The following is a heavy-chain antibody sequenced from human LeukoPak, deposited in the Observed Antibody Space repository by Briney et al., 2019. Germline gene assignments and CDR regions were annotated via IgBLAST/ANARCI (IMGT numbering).Heavy chain of an antibody. CDR2: MYYSGRS. Sequence: PSETLSLTCSVSGGSISSGDSYWAWVRQPPGKGLEWIGSMYYSGRSYYNPSPKSRVTISVDTSKNQFSLKLSSVTAADTAVYYCARQDITLTSDAFDIWGQGTMVTVSS. CDR3: ARQDITLTSDAFDI. D-gene: IGHD3-22*01. V-gene: IGHV4-39*01. J-gene: IGHJ3*02. CDR1: GGSISSGDSY.